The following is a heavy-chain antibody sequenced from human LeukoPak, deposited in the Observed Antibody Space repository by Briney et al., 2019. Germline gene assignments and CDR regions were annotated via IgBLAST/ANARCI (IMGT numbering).Heavy chain of an antibody. CDR2: INQDGSEK. CDR3: ARERDGRFFDY. V-gene: IGHV3-7*01. D-gene: IGHD5-24*01. CDR1: GLIFRSYW. Sequence: GGSLRPSCAVSGLIFRSYWMSWVRQAPGKGLEWVANINQDGSEKYFVDSVKGRFTISRDNAKNSLHLRMNTLRAEDTAVYYCARERDGRFFDYWGQGTLVTVSS. J-gene: IGHJ4*02.